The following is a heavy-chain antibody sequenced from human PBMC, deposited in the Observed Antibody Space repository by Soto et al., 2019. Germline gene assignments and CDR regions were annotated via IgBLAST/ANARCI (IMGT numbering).Heavy chain of an antibody. CDR2: IIPIFGTA. Sequence: QVQLVQSGAEVKKPGSSVKVSCKASGGTFSSYAISWVRQAPGQGLEWMGGIIPIFGTANYAQKFQGRVTITADESRSTAYMELSSLRSEDTAVYYCASRALYSSSSLYWFDPWGQGTLVTVAS. D-gene: IGHD6-6*01. V-gene: IGHV1-69*01. CDR3: ASRALYSSSSLYWFDP. J-gene: IGHJ5*02. CDR1: GGTFSSYA.